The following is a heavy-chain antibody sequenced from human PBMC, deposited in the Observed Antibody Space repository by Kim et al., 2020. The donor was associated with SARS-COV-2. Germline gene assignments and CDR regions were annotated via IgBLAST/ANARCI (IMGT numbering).Heavy chain of an antibody. Sequence: SVKVSCKASGGTFSSYTITWVRQAPGQGLEWVGRIIPILPTPNYAQKFQGRVTITADKSTTTAYMELSSLRSEDTAVDYCARALGGYLRNWGQGTLVTVSS. CDR2: IIPILPTP. CDR1: GGTFSSYT. CDR3: ARALGGYLRN. D-gene: IGHD5-12*01. J-gene: IGHJ4*02. V-gene: IGHV1-69*08.